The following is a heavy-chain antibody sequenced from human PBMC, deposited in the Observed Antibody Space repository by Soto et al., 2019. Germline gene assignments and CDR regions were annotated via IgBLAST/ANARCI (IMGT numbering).Heavy chain of an antibody. Sequence: QVQLVESGGGVVQPGGSLRLSCAASGFTFRNHAMHWVRQAPGKGRECLAVIAHDGSNAFYRDSVKGRFTVSRDNSKTTLYLYMNSLRSEDTGVYYCARGDREDILVVVGARPGEYGTDIWGQGTTVIVSS. J-gene: IGHJ6*02. CDR1: GFTFRNHA. D-gene: IGHD2-15*01. CDR3: ARGDREDILVVVGARPGEYGTDI. V-gene: IGHV3-30-3*01. CDR2: IAHDGSNA.